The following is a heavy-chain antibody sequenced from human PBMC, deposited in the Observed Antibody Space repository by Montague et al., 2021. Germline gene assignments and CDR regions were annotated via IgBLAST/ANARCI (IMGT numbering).Heavy chain of an antibody. CDR1: GDSINGWY. CDR3: ARQGFYESGGFFI. V-gene: IGHV4-59*01. CDR2: VFYSGAT. D-gene: IGHD3-22*01. Sequence: SETLSLTCSVSGDSINGWYWSWIRQPPGKGLEWIGSVFYSGATNYNPSLKSRVTMSADTSKNQVSLKVNSVTAADTAVYYCARQGFYESGGFFIRGQGTLVTVSS. J-gene: IGHJ1*01.